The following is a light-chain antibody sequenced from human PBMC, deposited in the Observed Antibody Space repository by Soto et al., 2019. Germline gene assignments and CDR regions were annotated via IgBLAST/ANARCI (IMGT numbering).Light chain of an antibody. CDR3: SSCTTSSTFV. J-gene: IGLJ1*01. CDR1: SSDVGRYDF. V-gene: IGLV2-14*01. CDR2: DVS. Sequence: QSVLAQPASVPGSPGQSITISCTGTSSDVGRYDFVSWFQQHPGKAPKLMIYDVSIRPSGVSDHFSGSKSGNTASLTISGLQAEDEADYYCSSCTTSSTFVFGTGTKVTVL.